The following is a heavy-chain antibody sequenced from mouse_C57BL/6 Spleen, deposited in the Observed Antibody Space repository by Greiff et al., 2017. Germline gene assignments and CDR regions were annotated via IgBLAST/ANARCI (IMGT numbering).Heavy chain of an antibody. D-gene: IGHD2-3*01. J-gene: IGHJ2*01. CDR1: GYAFSSSW. Sequence: QVQLQQSGPELVKPGASVKISCKASGYAFSSSWMNWVKQRPGKGLEWIGRIYPGDGDTNYNGKFKGKATLTADKSSGTAYMQLSSLTSEDSAVYFCARHLGYYDGDYGTNYCDDGGQGGTLTVSS. V-gene: IGHV1-82*01. CDR3: ARHLGYYDGDYGTNYCDD. CDR2: IYPGDGDT.